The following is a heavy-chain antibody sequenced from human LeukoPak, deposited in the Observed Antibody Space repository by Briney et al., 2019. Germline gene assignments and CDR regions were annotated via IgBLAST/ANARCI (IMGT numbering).Heavy chain of an antibody. CDR3: ARDRHIAGAGYYFDY. D-gene: IGHD6-19*01. V-gene: IGHV3-30*04. CDR1: GFTFSTYP. CDR2: VADDGKDK. J-gene: IGHJ4*02. Sequence: MRLSCAASGFTFSTYPMHWVRQAPGKGLEWVAVVADDGKDKHYVESVKGRFTISRDNSKNTLYLQMNSLRVEDTAVYYCARDRHIAGAGYYFDYWGQGTLVTVSS.